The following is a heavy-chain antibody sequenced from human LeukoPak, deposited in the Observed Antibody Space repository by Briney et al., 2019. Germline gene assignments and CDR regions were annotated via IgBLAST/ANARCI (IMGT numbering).Heavy chain of an antibody. CDR2: INHSGST. V-gene: IGHV4-34*01. D-gene: IGHD2-2*01. Sequence: SETLSLTCAVYGGSFSGYYWSWIRQPPGKGLEWIGEINHSGSTNYSPSLKSRVTISVDTSKNQFSLKLSSVTAADTAVYYCARGGIHCSSTSCYPVFDYWGQGTLVTVSS. J-gene: IGHJ4*02. CDR3: ARGGIHCSSTSCYPVFDY. CDR1: GGSFSGYY.